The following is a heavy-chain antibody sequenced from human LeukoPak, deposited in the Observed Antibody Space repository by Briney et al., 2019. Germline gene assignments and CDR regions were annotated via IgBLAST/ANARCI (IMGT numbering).Heavy chain of an antibody. CDR1: GFTFSSHW. CDR2: INYDGSST. Sequence: PGGSLRLSCAPSGFTFSSHWMCWVRQPPGKGLVWVSRINYDGSSTTYADSVKGRFTISRDNANNTLYLQMNSLRAEDTAVYYCARAFVVTSGSLDHWGQGTLVTVSS. D-gene: IGHD3-10*01. V-gene: IGHV3-74*01. CDR3: ARAFVVTSGSLDH. J-gene: IGHJ4*02.